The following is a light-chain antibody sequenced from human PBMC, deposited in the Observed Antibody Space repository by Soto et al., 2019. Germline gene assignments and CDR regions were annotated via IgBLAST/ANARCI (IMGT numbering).Light chain of an antibody. V-gene: IGKV3-11*01. CDR3: QHRGKWPRT. CDR2: DAS. J-gene: IGKJ2*01. Sequence: EIVLTQSPATLSLSPGERATLSCRASQSVRSYLAWYQHKPGQAPRLLIYDASNRATDIPARFSGSGSGTDFTLTISSLESEDFAVYYCQHRGKWPRTFGQGTKLEIK. CDR1: QSVRSY.